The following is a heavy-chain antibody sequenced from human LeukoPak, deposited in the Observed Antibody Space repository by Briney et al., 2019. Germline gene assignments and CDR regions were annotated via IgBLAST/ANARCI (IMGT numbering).Heavy chain of an antibody. D-gene: IGHD1-26*01. CDR2: FDPEDGET. Sequence: GASVKVSCKVSGYTLTELSMHWVRQAPGKGLEWMGGFDPEDGETIYAQKFQGRVTMTEDTSTDAAYMELSSLRSEDTAVYYCATERLPGVGATTYYYYGMDVWGQGTTVTVSS. CDR3: ATERLPGVGATTYYYYGMDV. V-gene: IGHV1-24*01. CDR1: GYTLTELS. J-gene: IGHJ6*02.